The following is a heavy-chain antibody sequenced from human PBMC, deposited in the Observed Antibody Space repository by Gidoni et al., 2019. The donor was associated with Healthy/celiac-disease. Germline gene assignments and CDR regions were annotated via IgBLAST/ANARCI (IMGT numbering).Heavy chain of an antibody. V-gene: IGHV1-69*01. D-gene: IGHD2-15*01. CDR1: GGTFSSYA. Sequence: QVQLVQSGAEVKKPGSSVKVSCKASGGTFSSYAISWVRQAPGQGLEWMGGIIPIFGTANYAQKFQGRVTITADESTSTAYMELSSLRSEDTAVYYCASGEVGVVAATSYYYGMDVWGQGTTVTVSS. CDR3: ASGEVGVVAATSYYYGMDV. J-gene: IGHJ6*02. CDR2: IIPIFGTA.